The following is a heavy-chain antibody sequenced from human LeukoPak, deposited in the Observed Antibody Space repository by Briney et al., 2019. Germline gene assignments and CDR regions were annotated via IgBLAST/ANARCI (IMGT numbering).Heavy chain of an antibody. J-gene: IGHJ4*02. CDR1: GFTFSNYW. CDR2: INSDGSST. V-gene: IGHV3-74*01. Sequence: GGSLRLSCAASGFTFSNYWMHWVRQAPGKGLVWVSRINSDGSSTSYADSVKGRFTISRDNSKNKLYLQMNSLRAEDTAVYYCARDTDSWYFDYWGQGTLVTVSS. CDR3: ARDTDSWYFDY. D-gene: IGHD6-13*01.